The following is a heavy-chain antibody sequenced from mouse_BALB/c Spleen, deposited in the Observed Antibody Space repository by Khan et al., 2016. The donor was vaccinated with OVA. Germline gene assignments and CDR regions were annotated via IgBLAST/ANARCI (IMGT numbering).Heavy chain of an antibody. CDR1: GYTFTEYT. CDR3: ARYAGRY. J-gene: IGHJ4*01. V-gene: IGHV1-18*01. D-gene: IGHD3-3*01. Sequence: EVQLQQSGPELVKPGASVKISCKTSGYTFTEYTLHWVKQSHGKSLEWIGVINPKNGITSYNQKFKGPATLTVDKSYSTAYMEFRSLTSEDSAVYYCARYAGRYWGQGTSVTVAS. CDR2: INPKNGIT.